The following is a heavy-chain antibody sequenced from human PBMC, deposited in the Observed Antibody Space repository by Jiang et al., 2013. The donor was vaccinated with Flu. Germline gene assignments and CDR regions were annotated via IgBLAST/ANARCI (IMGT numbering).Heavy chain of an antibody. CDR3: ARVKEDGYNVDY. V-gene: IGHV4-30-4*01. J-gene: IGHJ4*02. CDR2: IYYSGSI. CDR1: GGSISSGDYY. Sequence: KPSQTLSLTCTVSGGSISSGDYYWSWIRQPPGKGLEWIGYIYYSGSIYXNPSLKSRVTISVDTSKNQFSLKLSSVTAADTAVYYCARVKEDGYNVDYWGQGTLVTVSS. D-gene: IGHD5-24*01.